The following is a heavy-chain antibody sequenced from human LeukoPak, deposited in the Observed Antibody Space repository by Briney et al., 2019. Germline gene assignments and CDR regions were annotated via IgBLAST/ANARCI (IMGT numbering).Heavy chain of an antibody. CDR2: ISAYNGNT. CDR3: ARGMGYSYGRDAFDI. CDR1: GYIFTSFD. D-gene: IGHD5-18*01. V-gene: IGHV1-18*01. J-gene: IGHJ3*02. Sequence: ASVKVSCKASGYIFTSFDINWVRQAPGQGLEWMGWISAYNGNTNYAQKLQGRVTMTTDTSTSTAYMELRSLRSDDTAVYSCARGMGYSYGRDAFDIWGQGTMVTVSS.